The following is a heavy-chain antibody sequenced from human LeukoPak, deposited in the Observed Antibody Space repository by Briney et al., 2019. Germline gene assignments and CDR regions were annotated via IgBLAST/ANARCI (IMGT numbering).Heavy chain of an antibody. CDR1: GFTFSTYW. D-gene: IGHD4-17*01. V-gene: IGHV3-7*01. Sequence: PGGSLRLSCAASGFTFSTYWMSWVRQAPGTGLEWVASIEQDGSEKSYVDSVKGRFTISRDNAKNSLYLQMNSLRAEDTAVYYCAREGLNGDYEDYWGQGTLVTVSS. CDR2: IEQDGSEK. J-gene: IGHJ4*02. CDR3: AREGLNGDYEDY.